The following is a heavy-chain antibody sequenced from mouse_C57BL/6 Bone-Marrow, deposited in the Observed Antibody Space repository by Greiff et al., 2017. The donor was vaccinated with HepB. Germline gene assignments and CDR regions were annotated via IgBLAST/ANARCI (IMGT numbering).Heavy chain of an antibody. CDR1: GFTFSDYG. CDR2: ISSGSSTI. Sequence: DVMLVESGGGLVKPGGSLKLSCAASGFTFSDYGMHWVRQAPEKGLEWVAYISSGSSTIYYADTVKGRFTISRDNAKNTLFLQMTSLRSEDTAMYYCAAYYYGSSSAWFAYWGQGTLVTVSA. V-gene: IGHV5-17*01. D-gene: IGHD1-1*01. J-gene: IGHJ3*01. CDR3: AAYYYGSSSAWFAY.